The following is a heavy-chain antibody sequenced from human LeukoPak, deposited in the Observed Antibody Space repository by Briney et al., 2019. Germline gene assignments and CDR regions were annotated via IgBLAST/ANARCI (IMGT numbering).Heavy chain of an antibody. CDR1: GGSISSNSYS. J-gene: IGHJ1*01. Sequence: PSETLSLTCTVSGGSISSNSYSWGWIRQPPGKGLEWIGSVYYSGSTYYNPSLKSRVTISVDTSKNQFSLKLSSVTAADTAVYYCASGYSSSWYAEYFQHWGQGTLVTVSS. CDR2: VYYSGST. CDR3: ASGYSSSWYAEYFQH. D-gene: IGHD6-13*01. V-gene: IGHV4-39*07.